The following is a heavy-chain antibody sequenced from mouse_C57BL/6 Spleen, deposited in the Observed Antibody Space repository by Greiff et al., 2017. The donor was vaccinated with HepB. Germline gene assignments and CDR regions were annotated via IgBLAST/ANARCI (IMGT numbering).Heavy chain of an antibody. Sequence: EVQLQQSVAELVRPGASVKLSCTASGFNIKNSYMHWVKQRPEQGLEWIGRIDPANGNTKYAPKFQGKATLTADKSSNTAYLQLSSLTSEDTAIYYCAPSLTMVGGFAYWGQGTLVTVSA. CDR1: GFNIKNSY. J-gene: IGHJ3*01. CDR3: APSLTMVGGFAY. CDR2: IDPANGNT. V-gene: IGHV14-3*01. D-gene: IGHD1-1*02.